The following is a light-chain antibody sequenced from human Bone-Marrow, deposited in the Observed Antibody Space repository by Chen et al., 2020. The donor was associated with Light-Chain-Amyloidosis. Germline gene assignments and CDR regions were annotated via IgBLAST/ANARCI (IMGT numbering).Light chain of an antibody. CDR3: QQFNSYPLT. CDR2: DAS. V-gene: IGKV1-13*02. J-gene: IGKJ4*01. CDR1: QGISSA. Sequence: AIQLTQSPSSLSASVGDRVTITCRASQGISSALAWYQRKPGKAPKLLIYDASSLESGVPSRFSGSGSGTDFTLTISSLQPEGFATYYCQQFNSYPLTFGGGTKVEIK.